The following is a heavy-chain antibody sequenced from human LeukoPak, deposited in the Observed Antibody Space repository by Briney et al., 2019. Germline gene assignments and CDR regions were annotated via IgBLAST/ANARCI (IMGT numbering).Heavy chain of an antibody. CDR2: ITWNSDNI. J-gene: IGHJ6*03. CDR3: AKGGGGRLIYYYYMDV. Sequence: GRSLRLSCAASGFTFDDYAMHWVRQAPGKGLEWVSGITWNSDNIEYADSVKGRFTISRDNAKNSLYLQMNSLRAEDMALYYCAKGGGGRLIYYYYMDVWDKGTTVTVSS. D-gene: IGHD3-16*01. CDR1: GFTFDDYA. V-gene: IGHV3-9*03.